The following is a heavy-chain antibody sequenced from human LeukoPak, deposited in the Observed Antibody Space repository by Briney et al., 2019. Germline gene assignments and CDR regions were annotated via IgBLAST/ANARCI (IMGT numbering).Heavy chain of an antibody. V-gene: IGHV1-69*13. J-gene: IGHJ4*02. CDR3: ARETLHYNWNYFDY. D-gene: IGHD1-20*01. CDR2: IIPIFGTA. CDR1: GGTFISYA. Sequence: ASVKVSCKASGGTFISYAISWVRQAPGQGLEWMGGIIPIFGTANYAQKFQGRVTITADESTSTAYMELSSLRSEDTAAYYCARETLHYNWNYFDYWGQGTLVTVSS.